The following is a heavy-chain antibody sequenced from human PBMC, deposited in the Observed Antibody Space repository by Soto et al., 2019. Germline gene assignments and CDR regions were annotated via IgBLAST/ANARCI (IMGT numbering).Heavy chain of an antibody. J-gene: IGHJ6*02. D-gene: IGHD3-16*01. CDR2: IYYSGST. CDR1: GGSISSGGYY. V-gene: IGHV4-31*03. CDR3: ARVGGGKGLYYYHGMDV. Sequence: SETLSLTCTVSGGSISSGGYYWSWIRQHPGKGLEWIGYIYYSGSTYYNPSLKSRVTISVDTSKNQFSLKLSSVTAADTAVYYCARVGGGKGLYYYHGMDVWGQGSTVTVSS.